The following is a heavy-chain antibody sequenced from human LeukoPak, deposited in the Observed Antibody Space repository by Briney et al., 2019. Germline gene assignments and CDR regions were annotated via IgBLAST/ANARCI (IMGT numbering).Heavy chain of an antibody. D-gene: IGHD1-26*01. CDR2: IYYTGST. CDR3: ARHLRVGATNNYYYGMDV. V-gene: IGHV4-59*01. J-gene: IGHJ6*02. CDR1: GGSISSYY. Sequence: SETLSLTCTVSGGSISSYYWSWIRQPPGKGLEWIGYIYYTGSTNYNPSLRSRVTISVDTSKNQFSLKLSSVTAADTAVYYCARHLRVGATNNYYYGMDVWGQGTTVTVSS.